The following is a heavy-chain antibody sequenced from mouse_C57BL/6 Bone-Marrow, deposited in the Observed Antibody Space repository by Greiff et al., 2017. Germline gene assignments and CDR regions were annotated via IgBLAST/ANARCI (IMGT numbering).Heavy chain of an antibody. Sequence: QVQLQQPGAELVMPGASVKLSCKASGYTFTSYWMHWVKQRPGQGLEWIGEIDPSDSYTNYNQKFKGKSTLTVDKSSSTAYMQLSSLTSEDSAVYYCARSARAWFAYWGQGTRVTVSA. CDR2: IDPSDSYT. J-gene: IGHJ3*01. CDR1: GYTFTSYW. CDR3: ARSARAWFAY. V-gene: IGHV1-69*01.